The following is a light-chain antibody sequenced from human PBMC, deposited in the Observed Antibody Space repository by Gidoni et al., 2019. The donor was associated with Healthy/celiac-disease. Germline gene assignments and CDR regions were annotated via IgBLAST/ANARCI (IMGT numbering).Light chain of an antibody. J-gene: IGKJ1*01. Sequence: EIVLTQSPATLPLSPGERAPLSCRASQSVSSYLAWYQQKPGQAPRLLIYDASNRATGIPARFSGSGSGTDFTLTISSLEPEDFAVYYCQPRSNWPRTFGQGTKVEIK. CDR2: DAS. CDR3: QPRSNWPRT. CDR1: QSVSSY. V-gene: IGKV3-11*01.